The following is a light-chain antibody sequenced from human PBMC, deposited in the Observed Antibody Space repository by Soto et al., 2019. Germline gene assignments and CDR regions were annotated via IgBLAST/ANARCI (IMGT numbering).Light chain of an antibody. CDR1: QSISSY. Sequence: DIQMTQSPSSLSASVGDRVTFTCRASQSISSYLNWYQQTPGKAPKLLIYAASTLQSGVPSRFSGSGSGTDFTLTISSLQSEDFAVYYCQQYNNWWTFGQGTKVDIK. CDR2: AAS. V-gene: IGKV1-39*01. J-gene: IGKJ1*01. CDR3: QQYNNWWT.